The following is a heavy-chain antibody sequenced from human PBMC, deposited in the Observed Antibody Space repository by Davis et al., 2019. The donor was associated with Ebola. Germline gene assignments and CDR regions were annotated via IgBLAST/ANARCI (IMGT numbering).Heavy chain of an antibody. CDR3: VRGWLRGPFDY. CDR2: TYYNSKWYN. Sequence: HSQTLSLTCAISGDSVSSSGAAWIWIRQSPSRGLEWLGRTYYNSKWYNDYAASVKSRITINPDTSKNQFSLQLNSVTPEDTAVYYCVRGWLRGPFDYWGQGTLVTVSS. J-gene: IGHJ4*02. CDR1: GDSVSSSGAA. D-gene: IGHD5-12*01. V-gene: IGHV6-1*01.